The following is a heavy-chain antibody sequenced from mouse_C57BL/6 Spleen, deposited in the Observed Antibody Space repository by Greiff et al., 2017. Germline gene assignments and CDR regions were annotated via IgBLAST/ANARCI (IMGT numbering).Heavy chain of an antibody. CDR1: GFNIKDDY. Sequence: EVQLQQSGAELVRPGASVKLSCTASGFNIKDDYMHWVKQRPEQGLEWIGWIDPENGDTEYASEFPGKATITADTSSNTAYLQLSSLTTEDTAVYYCTTRGVDYWGQGTTLTVSA. V-gene: IGHV14-4*01. J-gene: IGHJ2*01. CDR2: IDPENGDT. CDR3: TTRGVDY.